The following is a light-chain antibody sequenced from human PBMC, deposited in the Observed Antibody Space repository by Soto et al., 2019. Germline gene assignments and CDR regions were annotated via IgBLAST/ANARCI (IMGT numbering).Light chain of an antibody. CDR1: ECVSRN. V-gene: IGKV3-15*01. Sequence: EIVFTQCPGTLSLSPGERATLSCRASECVSRNLPGYKQKPGQSPRLLIYGASPRDTGIPARFSGSGSGTEFTLTISSLQSEDFAVYYCQQYNNCPLTFGQGTKVDIK. J-gene: IGKJ1*01. CDR2: GAS. CDR3: QQYNNCPLT.